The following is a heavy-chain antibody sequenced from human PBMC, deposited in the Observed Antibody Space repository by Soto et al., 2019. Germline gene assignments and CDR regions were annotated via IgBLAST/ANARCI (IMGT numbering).Heavy chain of an antibody. V-gene: IGHV1-69*12. CDR1: GGTFSSDS. Sequence: QVQLVQSGAEVKKPGSSVMVSCKASGGTFSSDSFSWVRQAPGQGLEWMGGIIPMFDTPIYAQKFQDRVTITADESASTAYMQLSSLRSGDTAVYYCARSGGLDRDFNYWGQGSLVTVSS. CDR2: IIPMFDTP. J-gene: IGHJ4*02. D-gene: IGHD2-15*01. CDR3: ARSGGLDRDFNY.